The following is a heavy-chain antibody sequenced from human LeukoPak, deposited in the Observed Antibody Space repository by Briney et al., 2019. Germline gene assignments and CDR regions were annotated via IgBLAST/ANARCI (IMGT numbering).Heavy chain of an antibody. Sequence: SETLSLTCAVYGGSFSGYYWSWIRQPPGKGLEWIGEINHSGSTNYNPSLKSRVTISVDTSKNQFSLKLSSVTAADTAVYYCARCLTGSGPNFDYWGQGTLVTVSS. D-gene: IGHD3-9*01. CDR2: INHSGST. J-gene: IGHJ4*02. CDR1: GGSFSGYY. V-gene: IGHV4-34*01. CDR3: ARCLTGSGPNFDY.